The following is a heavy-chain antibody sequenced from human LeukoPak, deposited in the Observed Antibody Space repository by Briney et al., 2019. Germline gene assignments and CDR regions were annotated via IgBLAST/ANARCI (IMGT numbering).Heavy chain of an antibody. Sequence: TGGSLRLSCAASGLTFSSYWMSWVRQAPGKGLEWVANIKQDGSEKYYVDSVKGRFTISRDNAKNSLYLQMNSLRAEDTAVYYCARYVQWLVWGHDAFDIWGQGTMVTVSS. CDR1: GLTFSSYW. CDR3: ARYVQWLVWGHDAFDI. J-gene: IGHJ3*02. V-gene: IGHV3-7*01. D-gene: IGHD6-19*01. CDR2: IKQDGSEK.